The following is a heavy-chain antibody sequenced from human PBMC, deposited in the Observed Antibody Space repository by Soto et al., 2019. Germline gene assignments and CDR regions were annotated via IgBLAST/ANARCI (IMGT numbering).Heavy chain of an antibody. CDR3: ASLASGYDSDY. CDR1: GGSISSYY. J-gene: IGHJ4*02. V-gene: IGHV4-59*08. Sequence: SETLSLTCTVSGGSISSYYWSWIRQPPGKGLEWIGYIYYSGSTNYNPSLKSRVTISVDTPKNQFSLKLSSVTAADTAVYYCASLASGYDSDYWGQGTLVTVSS. D-gene: IGHD5-12*01. CDR2: IYYSGST.